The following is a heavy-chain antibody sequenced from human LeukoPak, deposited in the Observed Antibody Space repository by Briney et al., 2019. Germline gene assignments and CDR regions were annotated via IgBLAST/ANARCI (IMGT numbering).Heavy chain of an antibody. CDR2: ISYDGSIK. D-gene: IGHD4-17*01. J-gene: IGHJ4*02. V-gene: IGHV3-30*04. CDR3: ARDQHDYGDRAFDY. Sequence: GRSLILSCAASGFTFSNFAMHWVRQAPGKGLEWVAVISYDGSIKYYADSVKGRFTISRDNSKNTLYLQMNSLRAEDTAVYYCARDQHDYGDRAFDYCGQATLVTVSS. CDR1: GFTFSNFA.